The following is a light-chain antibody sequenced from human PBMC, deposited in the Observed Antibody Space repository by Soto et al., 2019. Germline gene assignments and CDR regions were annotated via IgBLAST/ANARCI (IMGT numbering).Light chain of an antibody. CDR3: MQGTRWPPT. CDR2: QSS. Sequence: DVVMTQSPLSLPVTLGQPASISCRSSQSLVYSDGIAYLSWFQQRPGQSPRRLIYQSSRRDSGVXDXXSGRGSGTDFTLQINRVEAEDVGIYYCMQGTRWPPTFGRGTRVEIK. J-gene: IGKJ1*01. V-gene: IGKV2-30*01. CDR1: QSLVYSDGIAY.